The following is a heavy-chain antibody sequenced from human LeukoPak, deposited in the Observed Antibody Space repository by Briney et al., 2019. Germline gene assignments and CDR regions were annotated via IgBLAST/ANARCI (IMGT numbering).Heavy chain of an antibody. D-gene: IGHD6-19*01. Sequence: GRSLRLSCAASGFTFDDYAMPWVRHAPGKGLEWVSGISWNSGIIGYADSVKGRFTISRDNAKNSLYLQMNSLRAEDTALYYCAKDKSGYTSGWFDYWGQGTLVTVSS. CDR1: GFTFDDYA. J-gene: IGHJ4*02. V-gene: IGHV3-9*01. CDR2: ISWNSGII. CDR3: AKDKSGYTSGWFDY.